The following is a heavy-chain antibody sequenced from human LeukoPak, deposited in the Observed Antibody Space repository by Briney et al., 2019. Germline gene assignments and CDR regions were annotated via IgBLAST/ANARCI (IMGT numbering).Heavy chain of an antibody. D-gene: IGHD3-3*01. CDR3: ARGVPRSYYDFRSGYETSDP. V-gene: IGHV4-34*01. CDR2: INHSGST. CDR1: GGSFSGYY. J-gene: IGHJ5*02. Sequence: PSETLSLTCAVYGGSFSGYYWSWIRQPPGKGLEWIGEINHSGSTNYNPSLKSRVTISVDTSKNQFSLKLSSVTAADTAVYYCARGVPRSYYDFRSGYETSDPWGQGTLVTVSS.